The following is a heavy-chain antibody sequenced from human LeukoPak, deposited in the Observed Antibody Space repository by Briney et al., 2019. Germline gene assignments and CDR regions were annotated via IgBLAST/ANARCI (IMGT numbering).Heavy chain of an antibody. V-gene: IGHV6-1*01. D-gene: IGHD6-13*01. Sequence: SQTLSLTCAISGDSVSSNSVAWNWIRQSPSRGLEWLGRTYYRSKWYNEYAESVKSRINIKPDTSRNQFSLQLNSVTPKDTAVYYCARDKAGLDYWGQGTLVTVSS. CDR3: ARDKAGLDY. CDR1: GDSVSSNSVA. J-gene: IGHJ4*02. CDR2: TYYRSKWYN.